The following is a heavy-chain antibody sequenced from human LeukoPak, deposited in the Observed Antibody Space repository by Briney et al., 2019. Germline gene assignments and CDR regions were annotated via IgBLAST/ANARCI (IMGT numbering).Heavy chain of an antibody. Sequence: QPGGSLRLSCAASGFTFSSYAMHWVRQAPGKGLEWVAVISYDGSNKYYADSVKGRFTISRDNSKNTLYLQMNSLRAEDTAVHYCARDRRATWIQTLDYWGQGTLVTVSS. CDR1: GFTFSSYA. D-gene: IGHD5-18*01. CDR3: ARDRRATWIQTLDY. J-gene: IGHJ4*02. CDR2: ISYDGSNK. V-gene: IGHV3-30-3*01.